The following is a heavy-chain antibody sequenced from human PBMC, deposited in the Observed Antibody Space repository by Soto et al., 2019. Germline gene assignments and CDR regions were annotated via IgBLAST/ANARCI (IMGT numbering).Heavy chain of an antibody. V-gene: IGHV3-33*06. Sequence: GGSLRLSCAASGFTFSSYGMHWVRQAPGKGLEWVAVIWYDGSNKYYADSVKGRFTISRDNSKNTLYLQMNSLRAEDTAVYYCAKECPMIVLETNYYGMDVWGQGTTVTVSS. CDR1: GFTFSSYG. CDR2: IWYDGSNK. CDR3: AKECPMIVLETNYYGMDV. D-gene: IGHD3-22*01. J-gene: IGHJ6*02.